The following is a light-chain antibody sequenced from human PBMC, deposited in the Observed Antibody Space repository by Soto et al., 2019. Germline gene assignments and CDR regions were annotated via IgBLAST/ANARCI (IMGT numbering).Light chain of an antibody. V-gene: IGLV1-44*01. CDR3: AAWDDSLNGYV. CDR1: SSNIGSNT. J-gene: IGLJ1*01. CDR2: SNN. Sequence: QSVLTQPLSASGTPGQRVTISCSGSSSNIGSNTVNWYQQLPGTAPKLLIYSNNQRPSGVPDRFSGSKSGTSASLAISGLQSDDEADYYCAAWDDSLNGYVFGTGTKVTVL.